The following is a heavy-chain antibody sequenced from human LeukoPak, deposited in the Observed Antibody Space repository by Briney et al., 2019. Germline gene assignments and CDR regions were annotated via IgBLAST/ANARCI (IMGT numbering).Heavy chain of an antibody. CDR1: GYTFTGYY. D-gene: IGHD2-15*01. Sequence: ASVKVSCKASGYTFTGYYMHWVRQAPGQGLEWMGWINPNSGGTNYAQKFQGRVTMTRDTSISTAYMELSRLRSDDTAVYYCARDHRGYCSGGSCYSLGRWGQGTLVTVSS. CDR2: INPNSGGT. J-gene: IGHJ4*02. CDR3: ARDHRGYCSGGSCYSLGR. V-gene: IGHV1-2*02.